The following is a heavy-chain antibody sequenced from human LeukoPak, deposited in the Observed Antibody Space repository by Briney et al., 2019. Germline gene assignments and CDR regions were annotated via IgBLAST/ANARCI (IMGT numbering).Heavy chain of an antibody. J-gene: IGHJ4*02. CDR2: IKQDGSEK. CDR1: GFTFSSYG. Sequence: GRSLRLSCAASGFTFSSYGMHWVRQAPGKGLEGVAHIKQDGSEKYYVDSVKGRFTISRDNAKNSLYLQMNSLRAEDTAVYYCARASITMIVVVVGFDYWGQGTLVTVSS. V-gene: IGHV3-7*01. CDR3: ARASITMIVVVVGFDY. D-gene: IGHD3-22*01.